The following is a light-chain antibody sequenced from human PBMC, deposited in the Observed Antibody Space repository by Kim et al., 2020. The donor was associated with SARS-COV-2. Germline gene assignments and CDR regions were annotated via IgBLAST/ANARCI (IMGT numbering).Light chain of an antibody. CDR2: TDN. CDR1: SSNIGNNY. Sequence: GQRVTIACSGSSSNIGNNYVYWYQQIPGTAPKLLIQTDNQRPSGVPDRFSGSKSDTSASLAISGLRSEDEADYYCAAWDDSLSGVIFGGGTQLTVL. V-gene: IGLV1-47*02. J-gene: IGLJ2*01. CDR3: AAWDDSLSGVI.